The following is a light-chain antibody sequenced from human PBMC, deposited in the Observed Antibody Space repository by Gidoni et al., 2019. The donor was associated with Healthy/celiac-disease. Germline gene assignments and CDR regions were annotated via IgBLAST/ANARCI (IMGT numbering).Light chain of an antibody. V-gene: IGLV3-1*01. CDR1: KLGDKY. J-gene: IGLJ2*01. Sequence: SYELTQPPSVSVSPGQTASITCSGDKLGDKYACWSQQKPGPCPVLVIYQDSKRPSGIPERFSGSNSGNTATLTISGTQAMDEADYYCQAWDSSTVVFGGGTKLTVL. CDR2: QDS. CDR3: QAWDSSTVV.